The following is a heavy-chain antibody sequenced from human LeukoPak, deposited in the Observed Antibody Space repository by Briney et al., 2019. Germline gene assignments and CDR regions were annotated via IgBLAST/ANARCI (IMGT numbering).Heavy chain of an antibody. Sequence: ASVKVSCKASGYTFTSYDINWVRQATGQGLEWMGWMNPNSGNTGSAQKFQGRVTMTRNTSISTAYMELSSLRSEDTAVYYCARVVCSSTTCYTGRNFDYWGQGTLVTVSS. CDR2: MNPNSGNT. D-gene: IGHD2-2*02. V-gene: IGHV1-8*01. CDR1: GYTFTSYD. J-gene: IGHJ4*02. CDR3: ARVVCSSTTCYTGRNFDY.